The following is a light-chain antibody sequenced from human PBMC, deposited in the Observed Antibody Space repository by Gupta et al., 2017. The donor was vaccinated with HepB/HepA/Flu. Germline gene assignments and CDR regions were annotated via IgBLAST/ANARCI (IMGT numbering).Light chain of an antibody. CDR1: SPNIGSNT. CDR3: AAWDDSLNGPNWV. CDR2: SNN. Sequence: QSVLTQPPSASGTPGQRVNISCSGSSPNIGSNTVTGYQPLPGTAPKLLIYSNNPRPSGVPDRFSGSKSGTSASLAISGLQSEDEADYYCAAWDDSLNGPNWVFGGGTKLTVL. J-gene: IGLJ3*02. V-gene: IGLV1-44*01.